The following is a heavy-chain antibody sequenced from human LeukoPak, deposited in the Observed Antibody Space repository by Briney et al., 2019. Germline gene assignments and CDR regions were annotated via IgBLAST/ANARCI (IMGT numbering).Heavy chain of an antibody. CDR1: GFTFSTFG. J-gene: IGHJ4*01. V-gene: IGHV3-30*02. CDR3: AKDQGVVGSYDY. CDR2: IQYDDSIE. Sequence: GGSLRLSCAASGFTFSTFGMNWVRQAPDTGLEWVAFIQYDDSIEYYADSVKGRFTISRDNSKNTLYLQMNSLRGDDTAVYYCAKDQGVVGSYDYWGHGTLVTVSS. D-gene: IGHD3-10*01.